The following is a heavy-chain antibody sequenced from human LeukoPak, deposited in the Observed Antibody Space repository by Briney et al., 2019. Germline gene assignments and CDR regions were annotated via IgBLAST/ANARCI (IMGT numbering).Heavy chain of an antibody. J-gene: IGHJ3*02. V-gene: IGHV1-69*01. D-gene: IGHD6-13*01. CDR3: ARQGYSSSWYGGAFDI. CDR1: EGTFSSYA. CDR2: IIPIFGTT. Sequence: SVKVSCKASEGTFSSYAISWVRQAPGHGLEWMGGIIPIFGTTNYAQNFQGRVTLTADESTSTAYMELNSLRSEDTAIYYCARQGYSSSWYGGAFDIWGQGTMVTVSS.